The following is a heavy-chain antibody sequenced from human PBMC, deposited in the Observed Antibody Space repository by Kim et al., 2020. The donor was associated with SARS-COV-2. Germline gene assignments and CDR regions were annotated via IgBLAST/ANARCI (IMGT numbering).Heavy chain of an antibody. J-gene: IGHJ6*02. CDR1: GYSFTSYW. CDR2: IDPSDSYT. V-gene: IGHV5-10-1*01. CDR3: ARWRAGGPYYYYGMDV. Sequence: GESLKISCKGSGYSFTSYWISWVRQMPGKGLEWMGRIDPSDSYTNYSPSFQGHVTISADKSISTAYLQWSSLKASDTAMYYCARWRAGGPYYYYGMDVWGQGTTVTVSS. D-gene: IGHD2-15*01.